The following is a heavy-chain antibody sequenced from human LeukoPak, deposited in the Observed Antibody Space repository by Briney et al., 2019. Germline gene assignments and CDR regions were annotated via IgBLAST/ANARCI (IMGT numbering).Heavy chain of an antibody. J-gene: IGHJ4*02. CDR2: IHYSGNT. CDR1: GDSIISTIYR. D-gene: IGHD5-24*01. Sequence: SETLSLTCTLSGDSIISTIYRWGWIRQLPGKGLEWMGRIHYSGNTYNNPSLKSQITMSVDTSKNQSSLKVRSVTATDTAVYYCARLHDLDYWGQGILVAVFS. CDR3: ARLHDLDY. V-gene: IGHV4-39*01.